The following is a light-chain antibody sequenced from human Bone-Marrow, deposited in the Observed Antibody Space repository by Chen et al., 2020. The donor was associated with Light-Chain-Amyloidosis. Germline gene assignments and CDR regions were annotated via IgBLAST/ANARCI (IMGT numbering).Light chain of an antibody. J-gene: IGLJ2*01. V-gene: IGLV3-25*03. Sequence: SYELTQPPSVSVSPGQTARITCSGDDLPTKYAYWYQQKPGQAPALVIPRDTERPSGISERFAGSISGTTATLAVSGVQAEDEGDYHCQSADSSGTYQVIFGGGTKLTVL. CDR2: RDT. CDR1: DLPTKY. CDR3: QSADSSGTYQVI.